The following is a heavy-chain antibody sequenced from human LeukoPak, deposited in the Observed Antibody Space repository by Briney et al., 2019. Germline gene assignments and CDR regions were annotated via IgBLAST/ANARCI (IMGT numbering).Heavy chain of an antibody. J-gene: IGHJ5*02. V-gene: IGHV6-1*01. CDR3: ARGDYCSGGSCYSDGSHNWFDP. CDR1: GDSVSSNSAA. CDR2: TYYRSNLYN. D-gene: IGHD2-15*01. Sequence: SQTLSLTCAISGDSVSSNSAAWNWIRQSPSRGLEWLGRTYYRSNLYNDYAVSVKSRITINPDTSKNQFSLQLNSVTPEDTAVYYCARGDYCSGGSCYSDGSHNWFDPWGQGTLVTVSS.